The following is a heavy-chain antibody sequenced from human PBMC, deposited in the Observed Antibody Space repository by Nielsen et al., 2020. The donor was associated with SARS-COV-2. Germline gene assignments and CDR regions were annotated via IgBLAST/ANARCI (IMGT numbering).Heavy chain of an antibody. Sequence: GESLKISCSASGFSFSTYAMNWVRQAPGKGLVWVSHINPDESKTTYADSVKGRFTISRDNAKNTLYLQMNGLRAEDTAVYYCARLWDDGYYFDTGPYDYWGQGTLVTVSS. CDR2: INPDESKT. V-gene: IGHV3-74*03. CDR3: ARLWDDGYYFDTGPYDY. CDR1: GFSFSTYA. D-gene: IGHD3-22*01. J-gene: IGHJ4*02.